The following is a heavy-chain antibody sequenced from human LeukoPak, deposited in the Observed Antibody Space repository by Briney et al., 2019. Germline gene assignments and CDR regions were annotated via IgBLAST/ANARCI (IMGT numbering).Heavy chain of an antibody. CDR3: ARGGCGGDRYWRYYYYMDV. CDR1: GFTFSSYE. D-gene: IGHD2-21*02. J-gene: IGHJ6*03. V-gene: IGHV3-48*03. Sequence: GGSLRLSCAASGFTFSSYEMNWVRQAPGKGLEWVSYISSSGSTIYYADSVKGRFTISRDNAKNSLYLQMNSLRAEDTAVYYCARGGCGGDRYWRYYYYMDVWGKGTTVTVSS. CDR2: ISSSGSTI.